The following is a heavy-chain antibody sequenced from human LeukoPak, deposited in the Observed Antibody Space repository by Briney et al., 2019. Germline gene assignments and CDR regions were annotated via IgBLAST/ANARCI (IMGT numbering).Heavy chain of an antibody. V-gene: IGHV3-66*01. CDR3: ARDGFYDFWSGYYRY. CDR1: GFSFSSYW. J-gene: IGHJ4*02. Sequence: GGSLRLSCAASGFSFSSYWMTWLRQAPGKGLEWVSVIYSGGSTYYADSVQGRFTISRDNSKNTLYLQMNSLRAEDTAVYYCARDGFYDFWSGYYRYWGRGTLVTVSS. CDR2: IYSGGST. D-gene: IGHD3-3*01.